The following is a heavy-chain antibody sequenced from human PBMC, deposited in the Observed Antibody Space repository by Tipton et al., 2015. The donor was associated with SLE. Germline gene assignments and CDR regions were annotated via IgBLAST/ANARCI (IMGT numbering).Heavy chain of an antibody. CDR1: GGSISSSSYY. J-gene: IGHJ6*02. CDR2: IYYSGST. D-gene: IGHD3-10*01. CDR3: ASMVRGVIPYYYYGMDV. Sequence: TLSLTCTVSGGSISSSSYYWGWIRQPPGKGLEWIGSIYYSGSTYYNPSLKSRVTISVDTSKNQFSLKLSSVTAADTAVYYCASMVRGVIPYYYYGMDVWGQGTTVTVSS. V-gene: IGHV4-39*07.